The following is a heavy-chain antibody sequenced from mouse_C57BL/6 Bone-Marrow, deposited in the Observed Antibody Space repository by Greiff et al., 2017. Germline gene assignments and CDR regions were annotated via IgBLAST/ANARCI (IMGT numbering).Heavy chain of an antibody. CDR1: GFTFSDYY. Sequence: DVRMGEAGGRGGQPGGSLKLSCAASGFTFSDYYMYWVRQTPGKRLEWVAYISNGGGSTYYPYTVKGRFNISRDNAKNTLYLQMSRLKSEDTAMYYCARPDDYDEDYAIDYWGQGTPVTVSS. CDR3: ARPDDYDEDYAIDY. J-gene: IGHJ4*01. D-gene: IGHD2-4*01. CDR2: ISNGGGST. V-gene: IGHV5-12*01.